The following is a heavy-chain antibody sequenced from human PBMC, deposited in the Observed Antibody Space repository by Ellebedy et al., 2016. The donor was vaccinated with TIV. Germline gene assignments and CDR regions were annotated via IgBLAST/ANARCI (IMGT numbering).Heavy chain of an antibody. J-gene: IGHJ4*02. CDR2: ISGSGDST. CDR1: GFSFSSYA. D-gene: IGHD3-22*01. CDR3: AKDPPILMMLVVVDY. Sequence: GESLKISCAASGFSFSSYAMSWVRPAPGKGLAWVSGISGSGDSTSYADSVKGRFTISRDNSKNTLYLQMSGLGAEDTAVYYCAKDPPILMMLVVVDYWGQGTLVTVSS. V-gene: IGHV3-23*01.